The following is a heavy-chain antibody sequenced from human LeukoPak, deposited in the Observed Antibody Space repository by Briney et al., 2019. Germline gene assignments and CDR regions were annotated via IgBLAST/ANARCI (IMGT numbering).Heavy chain of an antibody. CDR3: AKESPHFDY. Sequence: GGSLRLSCAASGFTFSSYAMSGVRQAPGKGLEWVSTISGSGGTTYYVDSVKGRFTISRDNSKNTLYLQMNSLRAEDTAIYYCAKESPHFDYWGQGTLVTVSS. V-gene: IGHV3-23*01. J-gene: IGHJ4*02. CDR2: ISGSGGTT. CDR1: GFTFSSYA.